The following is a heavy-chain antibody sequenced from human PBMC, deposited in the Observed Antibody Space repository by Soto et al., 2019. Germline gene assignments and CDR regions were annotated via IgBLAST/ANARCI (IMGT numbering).Heavy chain of an antibody. J-gene: IGHJ4*02. CDR1: GFTFSNYA. Sequence: GGSLRLSCAASGFTFSNYAMSWVRQAPGKGLEWVSGIGGRGTSSYYADSVKGRFAISTDNSYNTLFLQLHSLRAEDTAVYYCAKSRYADSSGDYYDFWGQGTRVTVSS. V-gene: IGHV3-23*01. D-gene: IGHD3-22*01. CDR2: IGGRGTSS. CDR3: AKSRYADSSGDYYDF.